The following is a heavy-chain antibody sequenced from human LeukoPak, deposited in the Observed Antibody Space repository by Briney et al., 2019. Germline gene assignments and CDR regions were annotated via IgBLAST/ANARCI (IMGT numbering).Heavy chain of an antibody. V-gene: IGHV3-23*01. Sequence: GGSLRLSCAASGFTVSSNYMSWVRQAPGKGLEWVSTISGSGGGIWYTDSVKGRFTISRDNSKNTLYLQMNGLRAEDKAVYYCAKSNYFDSSGYFYDLDSRGQGSLVTVS. J-gene: IGHJ4*02. CDR2: ISGSGGGI. D-gene: IGHD3-22*01. CDR3: AKSNYFDSSGYFYDLDS. CDR1: GFTVSSNY.